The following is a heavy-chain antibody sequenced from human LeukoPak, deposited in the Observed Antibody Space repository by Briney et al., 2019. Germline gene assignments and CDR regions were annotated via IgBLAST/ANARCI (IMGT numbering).Heavy chain of an antibody. CDR2: INTNTGNP. D-gene: IGHD3-10*01. V-gene: IGHV7-4-1*02. CDR1: GYTFTSYA. Sequence: GASVKVSCKASGYTFTSYAMNWVRQAPGQGLEWMGWINTNTGNPTYAQGFTGRFVFSLDTSVSTAYLQISSLKAEDTAVYYCARDREDYYGSLYNWLDPWGQGTLVTVSS. CDR3: ARDREDYYGSLYNWLDP. J-gene: IGHJ5*02.